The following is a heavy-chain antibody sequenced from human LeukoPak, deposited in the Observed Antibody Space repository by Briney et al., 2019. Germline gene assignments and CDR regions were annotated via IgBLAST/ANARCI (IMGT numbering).Heavy chain of an antibody. CDR1: GFTFSSYA. CDR2: ISGSGGST. Sequence: GGSLRLSCAASGFTFSSYAMSWVRQAPGKGLEWVSAISGSGGSTYYADSVKGRFTISRDNSKNTLYLQMSSLRAEDTAVYYCAKDRRRVVVVVAATADDHWGQGTLVTVSS. D-gene: IGHD2-15*01. V-gene: IGHV3-23*01. CDR3: AKDRRRVVVVVAATADDH. J-gene: IGHJ5*02.